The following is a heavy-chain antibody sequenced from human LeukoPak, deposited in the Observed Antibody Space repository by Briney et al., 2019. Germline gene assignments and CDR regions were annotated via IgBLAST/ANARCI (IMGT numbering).Heavy chain of an antibody. CDR1: GGSISSYY. CDR2: IYYSGST. V-gene: IGHV4-59*01. CDR3: ARGDVGYCSSTSCHYFDY. D-gene: IGHD2-2*01. J-gene: IGHJ4*02. Sequence: SETLSLTCTVSGGSISSYYWSWIRQPPGKGREWIGYIYYSGSTNYTPSLKSRVTISVATSKNQFPLKLSSVTAADTAVYYCARGDVGYCSSTSCHYFDYWGQGTLVTVSS.